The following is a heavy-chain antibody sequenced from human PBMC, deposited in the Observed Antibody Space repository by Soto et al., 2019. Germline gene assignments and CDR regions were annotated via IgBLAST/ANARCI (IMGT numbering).Heavy chain of an antibody. J-gene: IGHJ4*02. D-gene: IGHD6-25*01. CDR2: TSGSGCST. V-gene: IGHV3-23*01. Sequence: EVQLLESGGGFVQPGGSLRLSCAAAGFTISNYAMSLHRQAPGKWLEWVSATSGSGCSTYYADSVKGRFSISSDNSKSTLYLQMNSLRAEDTAVNYCAKDRGAARGVKGNYWGQGTLVSVAS. CDR3: AKDRGAARGVKGNY. CDR1: GFTISNYA.